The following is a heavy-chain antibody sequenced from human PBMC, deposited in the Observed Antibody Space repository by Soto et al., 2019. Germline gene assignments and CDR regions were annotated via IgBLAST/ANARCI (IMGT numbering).Heavy chain of an antibody. CDR3: VKDRSPAGHFYVMDV. CDR2: ITGNGDST. CDR1: EFTSGSYA. J-gene: IGHJ6*02. V-gene: IGHV3-64D*06. Sequence: LRLSCSASEFTSGSYAMHCVRQAPGKGLEYISGITGNGDSTYYADSVKGRFYISRDNSKNTLYLQMSSLRDEDSGVYYCVKDRSPAGHFYVMDVCGQGTTVTVAS. D-gene: IGHD2-15*01.